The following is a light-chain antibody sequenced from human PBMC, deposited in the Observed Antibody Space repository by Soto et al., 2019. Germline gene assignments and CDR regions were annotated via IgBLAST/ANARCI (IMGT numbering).Light chain of an antibody. CDR3: QSYDSSLSGFWV. Sequence: QLVLTQPPSVSGAPGQRVTISCTGSSSNIGAGYDVHWYQQFSGTSPKPLIYGNDNRPSGVPDRFSGSKSGTSASLAITGLLAEDEADYYCQSYDSSLSGFWVFGGGTKVTVL. CDR1: SSNIGAGYD. J-gene: IGLJ3*02. V-gene: IGLV1-40*01. CDR2: GND.